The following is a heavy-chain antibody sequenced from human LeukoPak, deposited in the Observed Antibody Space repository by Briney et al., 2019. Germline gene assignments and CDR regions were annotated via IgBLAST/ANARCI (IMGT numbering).Heavy chain of an antibody. CDR2: ISYDGSNT. D-gene: IGHD3-10*01. J-gene: IGHJ4*02. V-gene: IGHV3-30*18. CDR1: GFTFSSYG. Sequence: PGRSLRLSCAASGFTFSSYGMHWVRQAPGKGLEWVAVISYDGSNTYYADSVKGRFTISRDNSENMLYLQMNSLRAEDTAVYYCAKPYYYGSRSYMDYWGQGTLVTVS. CDR3: AKPYYYGSRSYMDY.